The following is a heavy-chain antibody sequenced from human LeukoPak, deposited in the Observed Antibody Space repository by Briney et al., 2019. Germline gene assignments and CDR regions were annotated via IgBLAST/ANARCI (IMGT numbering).Heavy chain of an antibody. CDR1: GFTFSSYG. Sequence: PGRSLRLSCAASGFTFSSYGMHWVRQVPGKGLEWVAVIWYDGSNKYYADSVKGRFTISRDNSKNTLYLQMNSLRAEDTAVYYCATRAVAADPPYFDYWGQGTLVTVSS. J-gene: IGHJ4*02. D-gene: IGHD6-19*01. V-gene: IGHV3-33*01. CDR3: ATRAVAADPPYFDY. CDR2: IWYDGSNK.